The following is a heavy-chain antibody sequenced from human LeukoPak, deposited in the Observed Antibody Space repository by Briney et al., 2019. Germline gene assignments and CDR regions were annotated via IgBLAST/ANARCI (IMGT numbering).Heavy chain of an antibody. D-gene: IGHD2-15*01. J-gene: IGHJ4*02. CDR1: GGSSSGYY. V-gene: IGHV4-34*01. CDR3: ARGPYCSGGSCYFYRTHRFDY. CDR2: MVHSGST. Sequence: PSGSLSLTCAVYGGSSSGYYWSWIRQPPGKGLEWIGVMVHSGSTNYNPSPTSRVTISVDTSKNQFSLKLSSGTAADTAVYYCARGPYCSGGSCYFYRTHRFDYWGEGTLVT.